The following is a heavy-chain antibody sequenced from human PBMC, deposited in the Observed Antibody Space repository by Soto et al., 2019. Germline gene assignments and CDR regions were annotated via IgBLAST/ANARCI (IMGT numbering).Heavy chain of an antibody. Sequence: EVQLVESGGELVQPGGSLRVSCTASGFTFSNYEMNWVRQAPGKGLEWVSYISSSSSGIYYTDSVKGRFTISRDNAKNSLYLQMNRLRAEDTAVYYCARRRYFDLWGRGTLVTVSS. V-gene: IGHV3-48*03. CDR1: GFTFSNYE. J-gene: IGHJ2*01. CDR3: ARRRYFDL. CDR2: ISSSSSGI.